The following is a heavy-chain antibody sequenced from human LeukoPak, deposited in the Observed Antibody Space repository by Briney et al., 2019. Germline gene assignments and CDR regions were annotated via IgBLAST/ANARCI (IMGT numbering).Heavy chain of an antibody. J-gene: IGHJ3*02. CDR1: GGXFSSYA. CDR2: IIPILGIA. Sequence: SVKVSCKASGGXFSSYAISWVRQAPGQGLEWMGRIIPILGIANYAQKFQGRVTITADKSTSTAYMELSSLRSEDTAVYYCARPSSRPVLHAFDIWGQGTMVTVSS. V-gene: IGHV1-69*04. CDR3: ARPSSRPVLHAFDI. D-gene: IGHD2/OR15-2a*01.